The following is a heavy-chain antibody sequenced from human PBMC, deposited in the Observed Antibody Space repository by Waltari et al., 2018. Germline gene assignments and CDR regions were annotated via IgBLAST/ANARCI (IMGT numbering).Heavy chain of an antibody. D-gene: IGHD5-12*01. CDR1: GFTFSSYG. CDR3: AKDRSIPDGYNYYY. CDR2: IRYDGSNK. J-gene: IGHJ4*02. Sequence: QVQLVESGGGVVQPGGSLRLSCAASGFTFSSYGMHWVRQAPGKGLEWVACIRYDGSNKYYADSVKGRFTISRDNSKNTLYLQMNSLRAEDTAVYYCAKDRSIPDGYNYYYWGQGTLVTVSS. V-gene: IGHV3-30*02.